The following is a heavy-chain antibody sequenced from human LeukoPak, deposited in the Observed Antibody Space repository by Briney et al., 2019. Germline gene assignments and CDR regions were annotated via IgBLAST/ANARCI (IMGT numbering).Heavy chain of an antibody. J-gene: IGHJ4*02. V-gene: IGHV4-59*12. CDR1: GDSIIGYY. Sequence: KPSGTLSLTCTVSGDSIIGYYWTWIRQPPGKGLEWIGYVYYSGTAIYTPSLKSRVTISVDTSKNQFSLKLSSVTAADTAVYYCARAGYSTTKIFDYWGQGALVTVSS. D-gene: IGHD5-12*01. CDR2: VYYSGTA. CDR3: ARAGYSTTKIFDY.